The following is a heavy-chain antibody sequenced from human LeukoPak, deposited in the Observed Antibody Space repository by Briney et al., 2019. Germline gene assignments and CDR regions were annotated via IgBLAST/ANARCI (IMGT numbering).Heavy chain of an antibody. J-gene: IGHJ4*02. CDR2: IYYSGST. D-gene: IGHD4-11*01. V-gene: IGHV4-31*03. Sequence: SETLSLTCTVSGGSISSGGYYWSWIRQHPGKGLEWIGYIYYSGSTYYNPSLKSRVTISVDTSKNQFSLKLSSVTAADTAVYYCARGLWDTTGFDYWGQGTLVTVSS. CDR3: ARGLWDTTGFDY. CDR1: GGSISSGGYY.